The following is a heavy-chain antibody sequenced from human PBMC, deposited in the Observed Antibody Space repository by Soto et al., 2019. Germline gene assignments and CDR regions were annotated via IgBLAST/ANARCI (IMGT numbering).Heavy chain of an antibody. CDR3: ATNYGSGSAHFDN. Sequence: QVQLVQSGAEVKTPGSSVKVSCTASGDTFNFYTLSWVRQAPGQGLEWMGRIIPMLGMSNYAQKFQGRVTXXXDXXKSTAYMGLSSLRSEDTALYYCATNYGSGSAHFDNWGQGTLVTVSS. CDR2: IIPMLGMS. V-gene: IGHV1-69*02. J-gene: IGHJ4*02. CDR1: GDTFNFYT. D-gene: IGHD3-10*01.